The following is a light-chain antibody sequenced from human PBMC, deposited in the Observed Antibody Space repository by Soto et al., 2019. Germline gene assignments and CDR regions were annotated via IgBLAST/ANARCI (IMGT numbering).Light chain of an antibody. CDR3: SFYRNSTTPVV. J-gene: IGLJ2*01. CDR2: EVR. V-gene: IGLV2-18*01. CDR1: SSDVGSYNR. Sequence: QSVLTQPPSVSGSPGQSVTISCTGTSSDVGSYNRVSWYHQPPGTAPKVMIYEVRNRPSGVPDRFSGSKSGNTASLTISGLQAEDEADYYCSFYRNSTTPVVFGGGTKLTVL.